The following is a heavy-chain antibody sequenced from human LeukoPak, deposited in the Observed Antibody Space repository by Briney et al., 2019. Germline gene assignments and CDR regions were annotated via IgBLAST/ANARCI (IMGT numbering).Heavy chain of an antibody. CDR3: ARYCGGDCYIMNAFDI. Sequence: SGTLSLTCAVSGGSISSSNWWTWVRQAPGKGLEWIGEIYHSGSTNYNPSLKSRVTISVDKSKNHFSLKLSSVTVADTALYYCARYCGGDCYIMNAFDIWGQGTMVTVSS. V-gene: IGHV4-4*02. D-gene: IGHD2-21*02. J-gene: IGHJ3*02. CDR1: GGSISSSNW. CDR2: IYHSGST.